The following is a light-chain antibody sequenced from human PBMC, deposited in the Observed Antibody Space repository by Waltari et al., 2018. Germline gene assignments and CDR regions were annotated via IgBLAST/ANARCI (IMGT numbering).Light chain of an antibody. V-gene: IGKV3-15*01. J-gene: IGKJ5*01. Sequence: EIVMTQSPATLSVSPGERATLSCKASQSVNLNLAWYQQKLGQAPRLLIYGASTRAAGIPARFSGSGSGTEFTLTISSLQSEDFAVYYCQQYNNWPPITFGQGTRLEIK. CDR2: GAS. CDR3: QQYNNWPPIT. CDR1: QSVNLN.